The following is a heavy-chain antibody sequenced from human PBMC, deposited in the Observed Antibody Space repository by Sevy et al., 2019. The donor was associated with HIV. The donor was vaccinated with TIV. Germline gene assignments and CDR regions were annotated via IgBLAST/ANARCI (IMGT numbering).Heavy chain of an antibody. J-gene: IGHJ6*02. V-gene: IGHV1-8*01. CDR3: ARFLSTSYYYYHAMDV. CDR2: MNPNSGNT. CDR1: GYTITTYD. D-gene: IGHD2-2*01. Sequence: ASVKVSCKASGYTITTYDINWVRQATGQGLEWMGWMNPNSGNTGYAQKFQGRVTMTRNTSIETAYMELSSLRSEDKAVYYCARFLSTSYYYYHAMDVWGQGTPVTVSS.